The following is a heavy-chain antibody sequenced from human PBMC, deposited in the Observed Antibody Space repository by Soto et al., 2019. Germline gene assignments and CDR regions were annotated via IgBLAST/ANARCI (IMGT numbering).Heavy chain of an antibody. V-gene: IGHV4-39*01. Sequence: SETLSLTCTVSGGSISSSSYYWGWIRQPPGKGLERIGRIYKSGSTNYNPSLKNQVTISVNTSKNQFSLKLSSGTAADTAVYYCARHGMVWAGAVGGYYYYMDVWGKGTTVTVSS. CDR2: IYKSGST. D-gene: IGHD2-8*01. CDR3: ARHGMVWAGAVGGYYYYMDV. J-gene: IGHJ6*03. CDR1: GGSISSSSYY.